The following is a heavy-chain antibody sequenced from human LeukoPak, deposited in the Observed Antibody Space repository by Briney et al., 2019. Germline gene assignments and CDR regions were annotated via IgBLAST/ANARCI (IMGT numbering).Heavy chain of an antibody. Sequence: GGSLRLSCAASGFTFSGSAMHWVRQASGKGLEWVGRIRSKANSYATAYAASVKGRFTISRDDSKNTAYLQMNCLKTEDTAVYYCTRHNYYDSSGLFDYWGQGTLVTVSS. CDR1: GFTFSGSA. CDR2: IRSKANSYAT. V-gene: IGHV3-73*01. J-gene: IGHJ4*02. D-gene: IGHD3-22*01. CDR3: TRHNYYDSSGLFDY.